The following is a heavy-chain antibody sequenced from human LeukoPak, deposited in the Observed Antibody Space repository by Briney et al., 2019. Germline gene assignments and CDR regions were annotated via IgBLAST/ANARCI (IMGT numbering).Heavy chain of an antibody. D-gene: IGHD6-19*01. CDR1: GYSFTSYW. J-gene: IGHJ4*02. V-gene: IGHV5-51*01. CDR2: IYPGDSDT. Sequence: GESLKISCKGSGYSFTSYWIGWVRQMPGKGLEWMGNIYPGDSDTRYSPSFKGQVTISADKSISTAYLQWSSLKASDAAIYYCAKRGHSSGWFDFWGQGTLVTVSS. CDR3: AKRGHSSGWFDF.